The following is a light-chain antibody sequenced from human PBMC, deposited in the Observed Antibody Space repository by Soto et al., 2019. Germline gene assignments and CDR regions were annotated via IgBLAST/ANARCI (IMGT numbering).Light chain of an antibody. V-gene: IGKV1D-12*01. CDR3: LQDYNYPRT. CDR2: AAS. Sequence: DIQMTQSPSSVSASVGDRVTITCRASQGISSWLAWYQQKPGKAPQLLIYAASNLQGGVPSRFSGSGSGTDFTLTISSLQPEDFATYYCLQDYNYPRTLGQGTKVDI. CDR1: QGISSW. J-gene: IGKJ1*01.